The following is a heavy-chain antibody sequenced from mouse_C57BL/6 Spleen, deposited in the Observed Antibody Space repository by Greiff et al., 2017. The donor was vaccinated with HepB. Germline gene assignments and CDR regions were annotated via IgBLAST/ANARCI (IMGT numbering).Heavy chain of an antibody. V-gene: IGHV5-4*01. D-gene: IGHD1-1*01. CDR1: GFTFSSYA. Sequence: EVNVVESGGGLVKPGGSLKLSCAASGFTFSSYAMSWVRQTPEKRLEWVATISDGGSYTYYPDNVKGRFTISRDNAKNNLYLQMSHLKSEDTAMYYCARDGELDYGSSYSWYFDVWGTGTTVTVSS. CDR2: ISDGGSYT. CDR3: ARDGELDYGSSYSWYFDV. J-gene: IGHJ1*03.